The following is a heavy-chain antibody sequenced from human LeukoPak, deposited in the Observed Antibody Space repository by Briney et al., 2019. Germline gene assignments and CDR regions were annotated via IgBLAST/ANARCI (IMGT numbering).Heavy chain of an antibody. J-gene: IGHJ4*02. CDR2: INHSGST. V-gene: IGHV4-34*01. Sequence: SETLSLTCAVYGGSFSGYYWSWIRQPPGKGLEWIGEINHSGSTNYNPSLKSRVTISVDTSKNQFTLKLSSVTAADTAVYYRASTKYSSGYWGQGTLVTVSS. D-gene: IGHD6-19*01. CDR1: GGSFSGYY. CDR3: ASTKYSSGY.